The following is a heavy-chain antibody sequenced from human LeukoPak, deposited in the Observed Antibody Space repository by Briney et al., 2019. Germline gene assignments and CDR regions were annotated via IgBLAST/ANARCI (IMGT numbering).Heavy chain of an antibody. Sequence: GGSLRLSCAASGFTFSSHLMHWVRQAPGKGLVWVSRISSDGTYTNYADSVRGRFTISRDNAKNTLYLQMNSLRAEDTAVYYCAKGNYGDYENHGYFDYWGQGTLVTVSS. CDR1: GFTFSSHL. CDR2: ISSDGTYT. D-gene: IGHD4-17*01. J-gene: IGHJ4*02. V-gene: IGHV3-74*01. CDR3: AKGNYGDYENHGYFDY.